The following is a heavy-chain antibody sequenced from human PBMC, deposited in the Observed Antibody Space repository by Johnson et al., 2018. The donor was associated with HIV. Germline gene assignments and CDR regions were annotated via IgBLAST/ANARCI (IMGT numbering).Heavy chain of an antibody. V-gene: IGHV3-30*03. Sequence: QVQLVESGGGLIQPGGSLRLSCAASGFTVSSNYMSWVRQAPGKGLEWVAVISHDGSKKYYADSVEGRFTISRDNSKNTLYVQMKSLRPEDTAVYYCASGDEDGFWGQGTMVTVSS. CDR3: ASGDEDGF. CDR1: GFTVSSNY. CDR2: ISHDGSKK. J-gene: IGHJ3*01.